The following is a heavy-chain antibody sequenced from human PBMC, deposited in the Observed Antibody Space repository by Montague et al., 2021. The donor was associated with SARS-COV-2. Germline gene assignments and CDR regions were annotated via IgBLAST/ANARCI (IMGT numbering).Heavy chain of an antibody. CDR1: GDSISTYY. D-gene: IGHD3-22*01. V-gene: IGHV4-59*01. CDR2: SYYNEYT. J-gene: IGHJ3*01. CDR3: ARGGATYYYDTSGYVNAFDP. Sequence: SETLSLTCTVSGDSISTYYWCWIRQPPGKGLEWIGYSYYNEYTNXXPSLKSRVTISVDTSKNQFSLRLSSVTAADTDVYFCARGGATYYYDTSGYVNAFDPWGQGTLVTVSS.